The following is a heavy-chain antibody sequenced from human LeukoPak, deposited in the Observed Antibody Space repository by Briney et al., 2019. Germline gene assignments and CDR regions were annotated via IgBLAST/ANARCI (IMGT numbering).Heavy chain of an antibody. CDR2: ISSSSSYI. D-gene: IGHD1-7*01. J-gene: IGHJ3*02. CDR3: ARALGWGNYDAFDI. CDR1: GFTFSSYS. V-gene: IGHV3-21*01. Sequence: GGSLRLPCAASGFTFSSYSMNWVRQAPGKGLEWVSSISSSSSYIYYADSVKGRFTISRDNAKNSLYLQMNSLRAEDTAVYYCARALGWGNYDAFDIWGQGTMVTVSS.